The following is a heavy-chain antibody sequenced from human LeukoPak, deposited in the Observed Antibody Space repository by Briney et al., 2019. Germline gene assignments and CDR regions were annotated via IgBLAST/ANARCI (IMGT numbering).Heavy chain of an antibody. Sequence: SETLSLTCAVYGGSFSGYYWSWIRQPPGKGLEWIGEINHSGSTNYNPSLKSRVTISVDTSKNQFSLKLSSVTAADTAVYYCATLYSYGPPVGGYYFGYWGQGTLVTVSS. CDR2: INHSGST. CDR1: GGSFSGYY. D-gene: IGHD5-18*01. J-gene: IGHJ4*02. CDR3: ATLYSYGPPVGGYYFGY. V-gene: IGHV4-34*01.